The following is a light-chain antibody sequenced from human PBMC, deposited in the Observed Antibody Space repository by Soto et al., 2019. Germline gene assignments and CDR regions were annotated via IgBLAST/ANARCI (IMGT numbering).Light chain of an antibody. CDR2: GNN. CDR1: SSNIGAGYE. Sequence: QAVLTQLPSLSGAPGQRVTIACTGSSSNIGAGYEVHWYQKLPGTSPKLLIYGNNNRPSGVPARFSGSKSGTSASLAITGLQAEDEADYYCQSYDNSLTHTVFGSGTKVTVL. J-gene: IGLJ1*01. V-gene: IGLV1-40*01. CDR3: QSYDNSLTHTV.